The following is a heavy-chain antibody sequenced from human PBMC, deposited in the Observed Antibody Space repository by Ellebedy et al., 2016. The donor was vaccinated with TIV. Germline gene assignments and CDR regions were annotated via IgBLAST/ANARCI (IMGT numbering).Heavy chain of an antibody. CDR3: ARAGGRHSTGSGFY. D-gene: IGHD2-2*01. CDR2: ISTSGSDT. J-gene: IGHJ4*02. Sequence: GESLKISCAASGFTFSSYGMNWVRQAPGKGPEWVSYISTSGSDTLYTGSVKGRFTISRDNAKNSLYLQMSNLRAEDTAVFYCARAGGRHSTGSGFYWGQGTRVTVST. CDR1: GFTFSSYG. V-gene: IGHV3-21*05.